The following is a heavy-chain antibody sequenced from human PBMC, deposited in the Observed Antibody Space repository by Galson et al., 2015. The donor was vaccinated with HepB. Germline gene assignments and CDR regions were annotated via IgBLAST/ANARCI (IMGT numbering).Heavy chain of an antibody. J-gene: IGHJ4*02. D-gene: IGHD6-25*01. Sequence: SLRLSCAASGFTFSSYAMSWVRQAPGKGLEWVSAISGSGGSTYYADSVKGRFTISRDTSKNTLYLQMDSLGAEDTAIYYCARDRESHPQSPTYSSELFDYWGQGTLVTVSS. CDR1: GFTFSSYA. CDR2: ISGSGGST. CDR3: ARDRESHPQSPTYSSELFDY. V-gene: IGHV3-23*01.